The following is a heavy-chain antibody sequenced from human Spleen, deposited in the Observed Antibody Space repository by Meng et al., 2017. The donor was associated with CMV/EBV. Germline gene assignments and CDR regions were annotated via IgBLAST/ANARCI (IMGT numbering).Heavy chain of an antibody. D-gene: IGHD1/OR15-1a*01. V-gene: IGHV6-1*01. CDR2: TYYRSKWFS. CDR1: GDSVSSDSAA. J-gene: IGHJ4*02. Sequence: QVQLQQSGPGLVKPSQTLSLTCAISGDSVSSDSAAWNWIRQSPSRGLEWLGRTYYRSKWFSDYAGTVKSRISINPDTSKNQVSLHLKSVTPEDTAVYYCARDLTTAQYYFDYWGQGTLVTVSS. CDR3: ARDLTTAQYYFDY.